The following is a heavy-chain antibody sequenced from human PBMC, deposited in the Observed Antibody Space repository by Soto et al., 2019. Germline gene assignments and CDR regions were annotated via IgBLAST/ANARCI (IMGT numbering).Heavy chain of an antibody. CDR3: ARGKPNCSSSSCYFDY. CDR1: GGSINSSSYS. Sequence: SETLSLTCSVSGGSINSSSYSWTWIRQPPGKGLEWIGYIYKSGSTNYNPSLKSRVTISVDTSKSQLSLKLTSVTAADTAVYYCARGKPNCSSSSCYFDYWGQGALVTVSS. CDR2: IYKSGST. V-gene: IGHV4-61*01. J-gene: IGHJ4*02. D-gene: IGHD2-2*01.